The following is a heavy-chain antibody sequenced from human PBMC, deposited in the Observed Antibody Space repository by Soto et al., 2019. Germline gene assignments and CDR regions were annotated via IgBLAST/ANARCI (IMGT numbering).Heavy chain of an antibody. Sequence: QVQLVESGGGVVQPGRSLRLSCAASGFSLNNFGMHWVRQAPGKGLEWVAMLSHDGTITYYGDSVRGRFTVSKGESKKPLYPQMDSLRPEDTAVYYCARVWGSSGSFNWFHPWGQRSLVTVSS. J-gene: IGHJ5*02. D-gene: IGHD6-19*01. CDR1: GFSLNNFG. V-gene: IGHV3-30*03. CDR2: LSHDGTIT. CDR3: ARVWGSSGSFNWFHP.